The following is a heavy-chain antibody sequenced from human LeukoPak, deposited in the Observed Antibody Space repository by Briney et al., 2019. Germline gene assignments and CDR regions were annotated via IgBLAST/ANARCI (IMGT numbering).Heavy chain of an antibody. V-gene: IGHV3-11*04. CDR1: GFTLSDYY. CDR2: IDARSGIV. J-gene: IGHJ3*02. Sequence: PGGSLRLSCAASGFTLSDYYMSWIRQAPGKGLEWVSYIDARSGIVYYADSVQGRFTISRDDAKDSVFLQMNSLRVDDTAVYYCARTYDFGRGPPGDAFDNWGQGTLVTVPS. D-gene: IGHD3-3*01. CDR3: ARTYDFGRGPPGDAFDN.